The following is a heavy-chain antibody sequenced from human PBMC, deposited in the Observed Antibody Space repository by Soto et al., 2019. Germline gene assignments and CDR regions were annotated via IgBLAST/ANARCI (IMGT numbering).Heavy chain of an antibody. J-gene: IGHJ4*02. Sequence: GGSLRLSCAASGFTFSSYAMSWVRQAPGKGLEWASAISGSGGSTYYADSVKGRFTISRDNSKNTLYLQMNSLRAEDTAVYYCAKGLFQYGPLPFRLGYWGQGTLVTVSS. D-gene: IGHD3-16*01. CDR1: GFTFSSYA. CDR3: AKGLFQYGPLPFRLGY. V-gene: IGHV3-23*01. CDR2: ISGSGGST.